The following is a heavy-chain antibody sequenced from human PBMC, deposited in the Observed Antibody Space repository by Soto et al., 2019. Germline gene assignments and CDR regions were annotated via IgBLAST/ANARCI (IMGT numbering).Heavy chain of an antibody. CDR3: ARAGSGYYGGDSY. Sequence: PWWSLRLSGVASPCTFSSNYMSWVPQAPGKGLEWVSVIYSGGSTYYADYVKGRFTISRGNSKKKLYLQMNSLRAEDTAVYYCARAGSGYYGGDSYWRKGTLLTVSS. CDR1: PCTFSSNY. J-gene: IGHJ4*02. V-gene: IGHV3-53*01. CDR2: IYSGGST. D-gene: IGHD3-22*01.